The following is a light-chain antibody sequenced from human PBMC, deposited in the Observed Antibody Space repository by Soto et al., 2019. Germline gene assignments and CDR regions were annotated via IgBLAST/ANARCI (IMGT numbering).Light chain of an antibody. J-gene: IGKJ2*01. CDR3: QQANSFPYT. CDR2: GAS. CDR1: QSVTTN. Sequence: ETVVTQSPATLSVSPGERATLSCRASQSVTTNLAWYQQKPGQAPRLLIYGASTRATGVPARFSGSGSGTEFTLTISSLQSEDYATYYCQQANSFPYTFGQGTKLEI. V-gene: IGKV3-15*01.